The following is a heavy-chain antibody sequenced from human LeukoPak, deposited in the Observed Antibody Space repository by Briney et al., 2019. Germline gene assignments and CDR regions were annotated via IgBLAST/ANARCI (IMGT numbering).Heavy chain of an antibody. J-gene: IGHJ4*02. D-gene: IGHD3-10*01. CDR1: GYTFTSNY. Sequence: ASVKVSCKAFGYTFTSNYMHWVRQAPGQGPEWMGVISPSGGSTTYAQKFQGRVTLTRDMSTSTDYLELSSLRSEDTAVYYCARDGGAGITMVRGVINGDLGDYWGQGTLVTVSS. CDR3: ARDGGAGITMVRGVINGDLGDY. V-gene: IGHV1-46*01. CDR2: ISPSGGST.